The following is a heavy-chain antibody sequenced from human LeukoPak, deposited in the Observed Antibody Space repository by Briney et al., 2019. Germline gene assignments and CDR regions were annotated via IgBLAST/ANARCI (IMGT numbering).Heavy chain of an antibody. CDR2: IYYSGST. CDR1: GGPINSYY. J-gene: IGHJ4*02. CDR3: ARRGYSWNFDF. V-gene: IGHV4-59*08. Sequence: SETLSLTCTVSGGPINSYYWTWIRQPPGKGLEWIGYIYYSGSTNYNPSLKSRVTISVDTSKNQFSLKLGSVTAADTAVYYCARRGYSWNFDFWGQGTLVTVSS. D-gene: IGHD5-18*01.